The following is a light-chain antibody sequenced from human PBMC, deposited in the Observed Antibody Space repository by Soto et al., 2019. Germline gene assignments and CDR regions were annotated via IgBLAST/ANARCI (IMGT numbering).Light chain of an antibody. CDR2: DAS. CDR3: QQRLNWPPG. J-gene: IGKJ1*01. Sequence: EIFLTQSADTLSLSPGERATLTWRASQSVTNYIAWYQQRPGQAPRLLIYDASNRATGVPARFSGSRSGTDFTLTISDLETADFGLYYCQQRLNWPPGFGQGTKVDIK. CDR1: QSVTNY. V-gene: IGKV3-11*01.